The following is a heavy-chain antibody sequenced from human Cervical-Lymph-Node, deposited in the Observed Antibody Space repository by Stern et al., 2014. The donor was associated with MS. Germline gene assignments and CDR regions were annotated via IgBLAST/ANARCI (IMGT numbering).Heavy chain of an antibody. V-gene: IGHV5-51*04. CDR2: IYPDDSDI. D-gene: IGHD1-1*01. CDR1: GYTFTNNW. Sequence: VQLLQPGAEVKKPGESLKISCKGSGYTFTNNWIAWVRQMPGKGLEWMGIIYPDDSDIRYSPSLQGQVTISADKPIRTAYLQLGSLKAADSAVYYWARHPPRRKWDDPNYGMDVWGQGTTVTVSS. CDR3: ARHPPRRKWDDPNYGMDV. J-gene: IGHJ6*02.